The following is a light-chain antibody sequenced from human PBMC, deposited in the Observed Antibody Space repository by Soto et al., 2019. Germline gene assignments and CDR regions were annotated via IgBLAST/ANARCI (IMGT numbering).Light chain of an antibody. CDR1: QTISSY. CDR2: GAS. V-gene: IGKV1-39*01. J-gene: IGKJ1*01. Sequence: DIQMTQSPSPLSASVGDRVTSTCRASQTISSYLNWYQQKPGKAPKLLIYGASSLKSGVPSRFSGSGSGTDFTLTISRLQPEDFGTYYCQQRFSTPRTFGQGTKVDIK. CDR3: QQRFSTPRT.